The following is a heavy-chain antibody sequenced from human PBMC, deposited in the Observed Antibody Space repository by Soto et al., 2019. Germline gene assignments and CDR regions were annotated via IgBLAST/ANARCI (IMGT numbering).Heavy chain of an antibody. CDR3: AAFCSAGGCPPGPWN. D-gene: IGHD2-15*01. CDR2: INPSGGST. CDR1: GYTFTSYY. V-gene: IGHV1-46*03. Sequence: ASVKVSCKASGYTFTSYYMHWVRQAPGQGLEWMGIINPSGGSTSYAQKFQGRVTVTRDTSASTVYMELSSLRSDDTAVYYCAAFCSAGGCPPGPWNWGRGTMVTVSS. J-gene: IGHJ3*01.